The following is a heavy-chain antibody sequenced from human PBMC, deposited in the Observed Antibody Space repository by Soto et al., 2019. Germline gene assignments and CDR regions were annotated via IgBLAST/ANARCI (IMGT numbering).Heavy chain of an antibody. V-gene: IGHV1-46*03. CDR3: ARERSDYGDFHWYYYL. CDR1: GYTFTSYY. Sequence: ASVKVSCKASGYTFTSYYMHWVRQAPGQGLEWMGIINPSGGSTSYAQKFQGRVTMTRDTSTSTVYMELSSLRSEYPVVYYCARERSDYGDFHWYYYLWGRGTLVTGSA. J-gene: IGHJ2*01. CDR2: INPSGGST. D-gene: IGHD4-17*01.